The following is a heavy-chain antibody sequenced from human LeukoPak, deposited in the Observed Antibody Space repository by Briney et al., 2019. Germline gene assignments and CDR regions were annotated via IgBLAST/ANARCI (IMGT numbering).Heavy chain of an antibody. D-gene: IGHD2-2*01. CDR2: IYYSGST. CDR3: ASHPYCSSTSCYHNAFDI. V-gene: IGHV4-59*01. J-gene: IGHJ3*02. Sequence: KPSETLSLTCTVSGGSISSYYWSWIRQPPGKGLEWIGYIYYSGSTNYNPSLKSRVTISVDTSKNQFSLKLSSVTAADTAVYYCASHPYCSSTSCYHNAFDIWGQGTMVTVSS. CDR1: GGSISSYY.